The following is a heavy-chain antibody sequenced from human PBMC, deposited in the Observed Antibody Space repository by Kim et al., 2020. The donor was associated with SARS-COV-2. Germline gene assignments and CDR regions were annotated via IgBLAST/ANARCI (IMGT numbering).Heavy chain of an antibody. CDR1: GFTFSSYA. J-gene: IGHJ4*02. CDR2: ISGSGGST. CDR3: AKMGDILTGYFDY. V-gene: IGHV3-23*01. Sequence: GESLRLSCAASGFTFSSYAMSWVRQAPGKGLEWVSAISGSGGSTYYADSVKGRFTISRDNSKNTLYLQMNSLRAEDTAVYYCAKMGDILTGYFDYWGQGTLVTVSS. D-gene: IGHD3-9*01.